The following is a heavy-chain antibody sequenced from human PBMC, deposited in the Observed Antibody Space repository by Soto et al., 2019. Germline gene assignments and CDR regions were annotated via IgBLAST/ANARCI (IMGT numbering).Heavy chain of an antibody. J-gene: IGHJ4*02. Sequence: SETLSLTCTVSGGSISSSSYYWGWIRQPPGKGLEWIGSIYYSGSTYYNPSLKSRVTISVDTSKNQFSLKLSSVTAADTAVYYCARHTAHNGYAVEYWGQGTLVTVSS. CDR1: GGSISSSSYY. D-gene: IGHD5-12*01. V-gene: IGHV4-39*01. CDR2: IYYSGST. CDR3: ARHTAHNGYAVEY.